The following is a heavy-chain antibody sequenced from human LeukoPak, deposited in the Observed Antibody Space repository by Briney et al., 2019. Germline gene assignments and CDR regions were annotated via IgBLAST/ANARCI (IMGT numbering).Heavy chain of an antibody. CDR1: GFSFSTYT. V-gene: IGHV3-21*01. CDR2: ISSSSSCI. CDR3: ARDALAAGFRLEWYYFDY. Sequence: GGSLRLSCAASGFSFSTYTMNWVRQAPGKGLEWVSSISSSSSCIFYADSVKGRFTISRDNAKHSLYLQMNSLRAEDNAEYYCARDALAAGFRLEWYYFDYWGQGTLVAVSS. D-gene: IGHD2-15*01. J-gene: IGHJ4*02.